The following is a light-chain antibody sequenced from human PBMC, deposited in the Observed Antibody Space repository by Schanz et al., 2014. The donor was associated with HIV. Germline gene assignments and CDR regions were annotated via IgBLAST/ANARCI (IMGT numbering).Light chain of an antibody. CDR2: GAA. V-gene: IGKV3-20*01. J-gene: IGKJ2*01. CDR1: QRVSSTY. CDR3: QQYGSSPRYT. Sequence: EIVLTQSPGTLSLSPGERATLSCRASQRVSSTYLAWYQQKPGQAPRLLIFGAASRATGVPDRFSGSGSGTEFNLTINRLEPEDFAVYYCQQYGSSPRYTFGQGTKLEIK.